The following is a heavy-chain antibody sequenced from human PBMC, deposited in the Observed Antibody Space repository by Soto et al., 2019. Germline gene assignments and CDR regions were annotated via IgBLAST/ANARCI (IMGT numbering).Heavy chain of an antibody. J-gene: IGHJ4*02. CDR2: IVGGSGST. V-gene: IGHV1-58*01. Sequence: QMQLMQSGPEVKKPGTSVKVSCKASGFTLTSADVQWVRQTRGQRLEWIGRIVGGSGSTNYAQQFQGRLAITRDMSTSTVYIELSSLRSEDTAVYYCAADWSNRPFDFWGQGTLVTVSS. CDR3: AADWSNRPFDF. CDR1: GFTLTSAD. D-gene: IGHD3-3*01.